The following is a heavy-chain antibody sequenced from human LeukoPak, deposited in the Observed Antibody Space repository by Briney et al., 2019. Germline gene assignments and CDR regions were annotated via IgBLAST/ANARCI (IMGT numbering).Heavy chain of an antibody. V-gene: IGHV3-48*01. Sequence: GGSLRLSCAASGFTFSDYSMNWVRQAPGKGLEWISYISSSSSIIYNADSVKGRFTISRDNAKDSLYLQMNSLKAEDTAVYYCATDSSSLYEVEYWGRGTLVTVSS. CDR3: ATDSSSLYEVEY. CDR1: GFTFSDYS. CDR2: ISSSSSII. D-gene: IGHD6-13*01. J-gene: IGHJ4*02.